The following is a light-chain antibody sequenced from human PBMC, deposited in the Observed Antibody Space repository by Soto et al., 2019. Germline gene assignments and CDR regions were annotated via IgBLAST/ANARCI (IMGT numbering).Light chain of an antibody. CDR1: SSDVGGYNY. Sequence: QSALTQPPSASGSPGQSVTISCTGTSSDVGGYNYASWYQQLPDKAPKLMIYEVSKRPSGVPDRFSVYKSGNTASLTVAGLRDEDEAGACCSSYAGSNNLVVFGGGTKLTVL. CDR3: SSYAGSNNLVV. CDR2: EVS. J-gene: IGLJ2*01. V-gene: IGLV2-8*01.